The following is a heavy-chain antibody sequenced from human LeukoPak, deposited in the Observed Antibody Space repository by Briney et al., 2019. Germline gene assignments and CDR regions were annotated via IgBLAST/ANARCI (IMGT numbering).Heavy chain of an antibody. CDR1: GFTFSSYR. CDR2: ISSSSSYI. CDR3: ARDPTDWLLNYYYGMDV. Sequence: GGSLRLSCAASGFTFSSYRMNWVRQAPGKGLEWVSSISSSSSYIYNADSVKGRFTISRDNAKNSLYLQMNSLRAEDTAVYYCARDPTDWLLNYYYGMDVWGQGTTVTVSS. J-gene: IGHJ6*02. D-gene: IGHD3-9*01. V-gene: IGHV3-21*01.